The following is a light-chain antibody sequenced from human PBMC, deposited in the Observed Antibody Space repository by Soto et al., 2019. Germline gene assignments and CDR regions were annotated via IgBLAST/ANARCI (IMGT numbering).Light chain of an antibody. CDR2: DAS. V-gene: IGKV3-15*01. CDR1: QSVSSK. Sequence: ETVMTQPPATLSVSLGERATLSCRASQSVSSKLAWYQQKPGQPPSLLLYDASTRATGTPARFSGSGSGTEFTLTISSLQSEDFAVYYCQQYDYWPRTFGQGTHVEIK. J-gene: IGKJ1*01. CDR3: QQYDYWPRT.